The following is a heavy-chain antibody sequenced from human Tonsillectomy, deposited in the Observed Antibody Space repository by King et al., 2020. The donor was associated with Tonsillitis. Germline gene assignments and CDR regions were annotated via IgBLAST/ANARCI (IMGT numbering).Heavy chain of an antibody. D-gene: IGHD2-2*01. J-gene: IGHJ6*02. Sequence: EVQLVESGGGLIQPGGSLRLSCAASGFTVSSNYMSWVRQAPGKGLEWVSVIYSGGSTYYADSVKGRFTISRDNSKNTLYLQMNSLRAEDTAVYYCVSSSTSSAEAYYYYGMDVWGQGTTVTVSS. V-gene: IGHV3-53*01. CDR3: VSSSTSSAEAYYYYGMDV. CDR2: IYSGGST. CDR1: GFTVSSNY.